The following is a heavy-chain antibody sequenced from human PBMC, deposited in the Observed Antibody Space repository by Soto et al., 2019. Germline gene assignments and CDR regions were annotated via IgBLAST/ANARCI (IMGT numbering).Heavy chain of an antibody. Sequence: GGSLRLSCAASGLTVSYSYMTWVRQPPGKGLEWVSVIYGAGETFYADSVKGRFTISRDSSNNTLYLQMNSVRAEDTAVYYCARVGYYYDIGGQSGTLDSWGQGTRVTVSS. D-gene: IGHD3-22*01. V-gene: IGHV3-53*01. J-gene: IGHJ4*02. CDR1: GLTVSYSY. CDR3: ARVGYYYDIGGQSGTLDS. CDR2: IYGAGET.